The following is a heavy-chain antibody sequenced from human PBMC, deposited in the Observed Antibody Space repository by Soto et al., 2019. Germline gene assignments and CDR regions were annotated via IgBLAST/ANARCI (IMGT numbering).Heavy chain of an antibody. V-gene: IGHV3-33*08. CDR1: GFTLRLHA. D-gene: IGHD6-13*01. J-gene: IGHJ6*02. CDR3: ARDGKQLTPYALDV. CDR2: IWYDGSNK. Sequence: QVQLVESGGGVIQPGRSLRLSCAASGFTLRLHAMHWVRQAPGKGLEWVAQIWYDGSNKYYTDSVKGRFTVSRDDFKNTVFLQMDGLSAEDTAVYYCARDGKQLTPYALDVWGQGTTVIVSS.